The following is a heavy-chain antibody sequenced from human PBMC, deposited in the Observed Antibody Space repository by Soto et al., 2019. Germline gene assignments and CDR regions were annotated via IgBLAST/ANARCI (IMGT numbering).Heavy chain of an antibody. Sequence: GGSLRLSCVSSGFTFSSYAMCWVRQAPGKGLEWVSAISGSGGSTYYEDSVKGRFTISRDNSKNTLYLQMNSLRAEDTAVYYCAKGRGRYYYDSSGYYPYWGQGTLVTVSS. V-gene: IGHV3-23*01. CDR1: GFTFSSYA. CDR2: ISGSGGST. J-gene: IGHJ4*02. D-gene: IGHD3-22*01. CDR3: AKGRGRYYYDSSGYYPY.